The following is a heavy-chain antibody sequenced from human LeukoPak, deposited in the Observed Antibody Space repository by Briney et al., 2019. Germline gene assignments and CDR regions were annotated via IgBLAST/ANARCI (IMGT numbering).Heavy chain of an antibody. CDR3: ARGIVRLRLGELSPLSE. CDR1: GYSFITHY. J-gene: IGHJ4*02. Sequence: ASVKVSCKTSGYSFITHYIHWVRQPPGQGLEWMGWINPNSCTTNYAQNFQDRVTMTRDTSITTAYMELSRLRFDDTAIYYCARGIVRLRLGELSPLSEWGQGTLVTVSS. D-gene: IGHD3-16*02. V-gene: IGHV1-2*02. CDR2: INPNSCTT.